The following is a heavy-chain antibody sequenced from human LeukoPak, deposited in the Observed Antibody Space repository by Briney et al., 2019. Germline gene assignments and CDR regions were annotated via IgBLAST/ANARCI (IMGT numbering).Heavy chain of an antibody. D-gene: IGHD2-2*02. CDR3: AKAIGVSCISTSCYSFDN. J-gene: IGHJ4*02. Sequence: GGSLRLSCAASRFTFSSYWMSWVRQAPGKGLEWVANIKHDGSEAYYVDSVKGRFTVSRDNARNSLYLQMNSLRAEDTAMYYCAKAIGVSCISTSCYSFDNWGQGTLVTVSS. V-gene: IGHV3-7*01. CDR2: IKHDGSEA. CDR1: RFTFSSYW.